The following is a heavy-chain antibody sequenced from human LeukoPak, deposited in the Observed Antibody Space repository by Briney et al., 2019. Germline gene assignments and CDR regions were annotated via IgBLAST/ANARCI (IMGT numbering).Heavy chain of an antibody. V-gene: IGHV3-11*06. CDR1: GFTFSTYY. CDR3: ARGIPKTYCTSTSCYVNWFDP. Sequence: GGSLRLSCAASGFTFSTYYLTWIRQAPGKGLEWVSYISSSSTNTNYADSVKGRFTISRDNAKNSLSLQMNSLRAEDTAVYYCARGIPKTYCTSTSCYVNWFDPWGQGTLVIVSS. D-gene: IGHD2-2*01. CDR2: ISSSSTNT. J-gene: IGHJ5*02.